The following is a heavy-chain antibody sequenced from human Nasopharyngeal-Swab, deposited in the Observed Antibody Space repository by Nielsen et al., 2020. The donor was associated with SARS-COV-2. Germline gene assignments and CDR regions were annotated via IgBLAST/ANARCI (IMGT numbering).Heavy chain of an antibody. J-gene: IGHJ6*03. CDR2: TCYRSKWYN. Sequence: LRLSCAISGDSVSSSSAAWNWIRQSPSRGLEWLGRTCYRSKWYNDYAVSVKSRITINPDTSKNQFSLHLNSVTPEDTAVYYCARARGAYGDYYYYYYTDVWGKGTTVTVSS. CDR3: ARARGAYGDYYYYYYTDV. CDR1: GDSVSSSSAA. D-gene: IGHD4-17*01. V-gene: IGHV6-1*01.